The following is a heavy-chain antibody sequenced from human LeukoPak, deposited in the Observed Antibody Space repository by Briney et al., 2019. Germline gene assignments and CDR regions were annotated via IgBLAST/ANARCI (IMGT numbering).Heavy chain of an antibody. J-gene: IGHJ4*02. D-gene: IGHD3-9*01. CDR1: GGSISSSSYY. CDR2: IYYSGST. Sequence: PSETLSLTCTVSGGSISSSSYYWGWIRQPPGKGLEWIGSIYYSGSTYYNPSLKSRVTISVDTSKNQFSLKRSSVTAADTAVYYCARVEGSWLRYFDWYVDYWGQGTLVTVSS. V-gene: IGHV4-39*01. CDR3: ARVEGSWLRYFDWYVDY.